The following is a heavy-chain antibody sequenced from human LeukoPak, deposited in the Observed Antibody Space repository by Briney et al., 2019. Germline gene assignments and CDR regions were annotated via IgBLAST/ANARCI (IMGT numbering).Heavy chain of an antibody. CDR3: ARDQYYDFWSGYYPDLSYYYYYMDV. J-gene: IGHJ6*03. D-gene: IGHD3-3*01. CDR2: ISSSSTTI. V-gene: IGHV3-11*04. Sequence: GGSLRLSCAASGFTFSDYYMNWVRQAPGKGLEWVSYISSSSTTIYYADSVKGRFTISRDNAKNSLYLQMNSLRAEDTAVYYCARDQYYDFWSGYYPDLSYYYYYMDVWGKGTTVTVSS. CDR1: GFTFSDYY.